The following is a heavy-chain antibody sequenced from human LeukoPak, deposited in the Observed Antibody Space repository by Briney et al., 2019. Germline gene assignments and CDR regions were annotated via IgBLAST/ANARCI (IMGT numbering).Heavy chain of an antibody. Sequence: GGSLRLSCAASGFTFSSYGMHWVRQAPGKGLEWVAFIRYDGSNKYYADSVKGRFTISRDNSKNTLYLQMSSLRAEDTAVYYCAKDGNWAFDIWGQGTMVTVSS. J-gene: IGHJ3*02. D-gene: IGHD4-23*01. CDR3: AKDGNWAFDI. CDR2: IRYDGSNK. V-gene: IGHV3-30*02. CDR1: GFTFSSYG.